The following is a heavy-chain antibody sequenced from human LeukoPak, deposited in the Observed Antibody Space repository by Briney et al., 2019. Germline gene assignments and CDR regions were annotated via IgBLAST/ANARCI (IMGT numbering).Heavy chain of an antibody. D-gene: IGHD3-16*01. J-gene: IGHJ5*02. Sequence: PSETLSLTCTVSGGSISSYYWSWIRQPPGKGLEWMGYIYYSGETNYNPSLNGRVTVSVDTSKNQFPLKLSSVTAADTAVYYCARGHYGFGPWGQGTLVTVSS. V-gene: IGHV4-59*08. CDR3: ARGHYGFGP. CDR2: IYYSGET. CDR1: GGSISSYY.